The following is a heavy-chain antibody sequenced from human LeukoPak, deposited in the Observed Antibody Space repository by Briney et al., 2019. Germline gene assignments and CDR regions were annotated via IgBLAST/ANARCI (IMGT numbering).Heavy chain of an antibody. CDR1: GFTFSNAW. J-gene: IGHJ4*02. V-gene: IGHV3-15*01. CDR2: IKSKTDGGTT. CDR3: TTYYYDSTSDFGY. Sequence: GGSLRLSCAASGFTFSNAWMSWVRQAPGKGLEWVGRIKSKTDGGTTDYAAPVKGRFTISRDDSKNTQYLQMNSLKTEDTGIYYCTTYYYDSTSDFGYWGQGTLVTVSS. D-gene: IGHD3-22*01.